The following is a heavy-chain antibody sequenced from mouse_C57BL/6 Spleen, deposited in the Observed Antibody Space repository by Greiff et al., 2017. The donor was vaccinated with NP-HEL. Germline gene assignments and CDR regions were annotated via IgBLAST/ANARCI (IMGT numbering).Heavy chain of an antibody. Sequence: QVHVKQSGAELVRPGASVTLSCKASGYTFTDYEMHWVKQTPVHGLEWIGAIDPETGGTAYNQKFKGKAILTADKSSSTAYMELRSLTSEDSAVYYCTRWGYDGYYGARFAYWGQGTLVTVSA. D-gene: IGHD2-3*01. V-gene: IGHV1-15*01. CDR2: IDPETGGT. CDR1: GYTFTDYE. CDR3: TRWGYDGYYGARFAY. J-gene: IGHJ3*01.